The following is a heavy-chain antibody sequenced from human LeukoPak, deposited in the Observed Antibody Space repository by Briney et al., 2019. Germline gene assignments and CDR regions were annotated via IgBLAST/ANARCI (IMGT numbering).Heavy chain of an antibody. J-gene: IGHJ4*02. CDR2: ISYDGSNK. D-gene: IGHD6-13*01. V-gene: IGHV3-30-3*01. CDR3: AGARGYSSSWLDY. CDR1: GFTFSSYA. Sequence: GGSLRLSCAASGFTFSSYAMHWVRQAPGKGLEWVAVISYDGSNKYYADSVKGRFTISRDNSKNTLYLQMNSLRAGDTAVYYCAGARGYSSSWLDYWGQGTLVTVSS.